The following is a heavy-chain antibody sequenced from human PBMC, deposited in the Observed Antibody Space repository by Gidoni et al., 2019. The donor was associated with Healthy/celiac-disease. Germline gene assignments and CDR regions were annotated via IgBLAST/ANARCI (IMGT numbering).Heavy chain of an antibody. V-gene: IGHV3-21*01. CDR3: ARDRGYCSSTSCYTGGTFDY. J-gene: IGHJ4*02. CDR2: ISSSSSYI. D-gene: IGHD2-2*02. CDR1: GCTFSSYS. Sequence: EVQLVESGGGLVKPGGSLRLPGAASGCTFSSYSMHWVRQAPGKGLEWVSSISSSSSYIYYADSVKGRFTISRDNAKNSLYLQMNSLRAEDTAVYYCARDRGYCSSTSCYTGGTFDYWGQGTLVTVSS.